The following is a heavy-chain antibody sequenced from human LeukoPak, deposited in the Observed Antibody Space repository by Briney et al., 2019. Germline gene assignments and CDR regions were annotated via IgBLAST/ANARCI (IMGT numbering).Heavy chain of an antibody. Sequence: PGRSLILSCPASGFPFGDYAMSWVRQAPGKGLEYVSAISSNGGSTYYANSVKGRFTISRDNSKNTLYLQMGSLRAEDMAVYYCARASGDGYKDYWGQGTLVTVSS. CDR3: ARASGDGYKDY. D-gene: IGHD5-24*01. CDR2: ISSNGGST. V-gene: IGHV3-64*01. CDR1: GFPFGDYA. J-gene: IGHJ4*02.